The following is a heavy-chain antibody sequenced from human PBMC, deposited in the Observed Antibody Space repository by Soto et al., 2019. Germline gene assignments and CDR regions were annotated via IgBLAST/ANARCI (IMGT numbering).Heavy chain of an antibody. V-gene: IGHV4-34*01. CDR2: INHSGST. CDR1: GGSFSCYY. CDR3: ARAPLYYYDSRGYYRHFDY. D-gene: IGHD3-22*01. J-gene: IGHJ4*02. Sequence: SETLSLTCAVYGGSFSCYYWSWIRQPPGKGLEWIGEINHSGSTNYNPSLKSRVTISVDTSKNQFSLNLRSVTAADTAVYYCARAPLYYYDSRGYYRHFDYWGQGTLVTVSS.